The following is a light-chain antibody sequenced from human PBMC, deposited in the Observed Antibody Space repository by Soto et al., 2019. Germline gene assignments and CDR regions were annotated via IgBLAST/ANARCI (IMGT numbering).Light chain of an antibody. Sequence: DIQMTQSPSSLSASVGDRVTITCRASQSISSYLNWYQQKQGKAPKLLIYAASSLQSGVPSRFSGSGSATYFTLTIRSLQAEDFATDYRQQRYRYPRYTFGRGAKLEIK. CDR3: QQRYRYPRYT. CDR1: QSISSY. CDR2: AAS. J-gene: IGKJ2*01. V-gene: IGKV1-39*01.